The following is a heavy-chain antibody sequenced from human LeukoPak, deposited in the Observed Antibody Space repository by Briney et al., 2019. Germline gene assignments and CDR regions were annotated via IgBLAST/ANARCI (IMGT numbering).Heavy chain of an antibody. D-gene: IGHD6-19*01. CDR1: GFSLSTSGMC. V-gene: IGHV2-70*11. J-gene: IGHJ4*02. CDR3: ARSIAVAGTGVFDY. Sequence: SGPALVKPTQTLTLTRTFSGFSLSTSGMCVSWIRQPPGKALEWLARIDWDDDKYYNTSLKTRLTISKDTSKNQVVLTVTNMDPVDSATYYCARSIAVAGTGVFDYWGQGTLVTVSS. CDR2: IDWDDDK.